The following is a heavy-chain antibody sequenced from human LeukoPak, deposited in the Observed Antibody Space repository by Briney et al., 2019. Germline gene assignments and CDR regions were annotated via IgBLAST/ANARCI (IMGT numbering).Heavy chain of an antibody. J-gene: IGHJ6*03. CDR3: GRAKEDYSGYGTYEQYYYFYMDV. Sequence: SGGSLRLSCAASGFTFSDYFMSWIRQAPGKGLEWASYISNRGTTIYYADSVKGRFTVSRDNAKNSLYLHMNSLRAEDTAVYYCGRAKEDYSGYGTYEQYYYFYMDVWGKGTTVTVSS. V-gene: IGHV3-11*01. CDR1: GFTFSDYF. CDR2: ISNRGTTI. D-gene: IGHD5-12*01.